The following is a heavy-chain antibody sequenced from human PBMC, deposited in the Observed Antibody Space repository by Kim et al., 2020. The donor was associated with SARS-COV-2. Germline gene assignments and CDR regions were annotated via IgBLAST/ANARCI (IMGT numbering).Heavy chain of an antibody. CDR1: GYSFTTNF. Sequence: ASVKVSCKASGYSFTTNFIQWVRQAPGQGLEWMAVINPSSGSATYAQKFQGRVTLTKDTSTRTVYMELSSLRSDDTALYYCARDPNSLGGADYWGQGTLV. V-gene: IGHV1-46*01. CDR2: INPSSGSA. CDR3: ARDPNSLGGADY. D-gene: IGHD3-10*01. J-gene: IGHJ4*02.